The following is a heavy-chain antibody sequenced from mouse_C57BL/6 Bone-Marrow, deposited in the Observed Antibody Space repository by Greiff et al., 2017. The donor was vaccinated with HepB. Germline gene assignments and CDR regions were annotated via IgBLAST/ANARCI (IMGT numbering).Heavy chain of an antibody. D-gene: IGHD2-5*01. J-gene: IGHJ1*03. Sequence: EVQLLESGPGMVKPSQSLSLTCTVTGYSITSGYDWHWIRHFPGNKLEWMGYISYSGSTNYNPSLKSRISITHDTSKNHFFLKLNSVTTEDTATYYCARELYSSYWYFDVWGTGTTVTVSS. V-gene: IGHV3-1*01. CDR1: GYSITSGYD. CDR3: ARELYSSYWYFDV. CDR2: ISYSGST.